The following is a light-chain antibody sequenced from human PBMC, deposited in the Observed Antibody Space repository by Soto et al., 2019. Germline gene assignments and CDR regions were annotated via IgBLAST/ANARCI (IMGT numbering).Light chain of an antibody. CDR2: GAS. Sequence: EIVLTQSPATLSLSPGERATLSCRASQNVGNNLVWYQQKPGQAPRLLIYGASTRAAGIPDRFSGSGSGTEFTLTISGLQSDDFAVYYCQQFNNWPPWTFGQGTKVDI. CDR1: QNVGNN. CDR3: QQFNNWPPWT. V-gene: IGKV3-15*01. J-gene: IGKJ1*01.